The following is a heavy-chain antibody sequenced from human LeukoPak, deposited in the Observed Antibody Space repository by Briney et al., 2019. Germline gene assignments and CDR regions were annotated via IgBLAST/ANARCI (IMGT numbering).Heavy chain of an antibody. CDR1: GGSISIGSYY. V-gene: IGHV4-61*02. D-gene: IGHD2-2*01. CDR2: IYTSGST. J-gene: IGHJ6*03. CDR3: ARDLGYCSSTSCYYYYYMDV. Sequence: SQTLSLTCIVSGGSISIGSYYGSWIRQPAGKGLELIVCIYTSGSTNYNPSLKSRVTISVDTSKNQFSLKLSSVTAADTAVYYCARDLGYCSSTSCYYYYYMDVWGKGTTVTVSS.